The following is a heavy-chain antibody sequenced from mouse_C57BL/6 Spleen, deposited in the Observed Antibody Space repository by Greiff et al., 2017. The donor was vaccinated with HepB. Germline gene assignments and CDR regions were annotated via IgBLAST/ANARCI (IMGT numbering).Heavy chain of an antibody. V-gene: IGHV1-53*01. CDR3: ARSPITTVVADFDY. J-gene: IGHJ2*01. Sequence: QVHVKQPGTELVKPGASVKLSCKASGYTFTSYWMHWVKQRPGQGLEWIGNINPSNGGTNYNEKFKSKATLTVDKSSSTAYMQLSSLTSEDSAVYYCARSPITTVVADFDYWGQGTTLTVSS. D-gene: IGHD1-1*01. CDR1: GYTFTSYW. CDR2: INPSNGGT.